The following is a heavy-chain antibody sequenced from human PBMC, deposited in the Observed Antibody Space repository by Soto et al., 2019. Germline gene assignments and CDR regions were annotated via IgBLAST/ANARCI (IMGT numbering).Heavy chain of an antibody. V-gene: IGHV1-18*01. CDR3: ARVSSYNSYYYMDF. CDR1: GYTFTSYG. CDR2: ISAYNGNT. J-gene: IGHJ6*03. D-gene: IGHD1-1*01. Sequence: AASVKVSCKASGYTFTSYGISWVRQAPGQGLEWMGWISAYNGNTNYAQKLQGRVTMTTDTSTSTAYMELRSLRSDDTAVYYCARVSSYNSYYYMDFWGKGTTVAVSS.